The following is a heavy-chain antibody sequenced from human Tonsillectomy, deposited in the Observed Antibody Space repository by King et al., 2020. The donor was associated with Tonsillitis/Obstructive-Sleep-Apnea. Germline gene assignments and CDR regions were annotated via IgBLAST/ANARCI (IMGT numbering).Heavy chain of an antibody. V-gene: IGHV3-21*01. Sequence: VQLVESGGGLVKPGGSLRLSCAASGFTFSSYSMNWVRQAPGKGLEWVSSISSCMSYIYYADSGKGRFTISSDNAKNSLYLQMNSLRAEDTAVYYCARDPSVRLEGYWGQGTLVTVSS. J-gene: IGHJ4*02. CDR1: GFTFSSYS. CDR3: ARDPSVRLEGY. D-gene: IGHD1-1*01. CDR2: ISSCMSYI.